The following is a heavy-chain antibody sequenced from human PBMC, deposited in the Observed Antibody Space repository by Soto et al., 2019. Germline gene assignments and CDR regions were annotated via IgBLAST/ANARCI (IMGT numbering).Heavy chain of an antibody. V-gene: IGHV4-59*01. D-gene: IGHD2-2*01. CDR1: GGSISSYY. Sequence: SETLSLTCTVSGGSISSYYWSWIRQPPGKGLEWIGYIYYSGSTNYNPSLKSRVTISVDTSKNQFSLKLSSVTAADTAVYYCARYRDGVVAEYNWFDPWGQGTLVTVSS. J-gene: IGHJ5*02. CDR2: IYYSGST. CDR3: ARYRDGVVAEYNWFDP.